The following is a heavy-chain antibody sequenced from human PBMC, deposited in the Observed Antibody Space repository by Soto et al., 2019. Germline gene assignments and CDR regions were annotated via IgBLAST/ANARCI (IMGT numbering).Heavy chain of an antibody. CDR3: ARAEVVVAAPFDY. V-gene: IGHV3-30-3*01. CDR1: GFTFSSYA. CDR2: ISYDGSNK. D-gene: IGHD2-15*01. J-gene: IGHJ4*02. Sequence: QVQLVESGGGVVQPGRSLRLSCAASGFTFSSYAMHWVRQAPGKGLEWVAVISYDGSNKYYADSVKGRFTISRDNSQHTLYLQMHSLRAEATAVYYCARAEVVVAAPFDYWGQGTLVTVSS.